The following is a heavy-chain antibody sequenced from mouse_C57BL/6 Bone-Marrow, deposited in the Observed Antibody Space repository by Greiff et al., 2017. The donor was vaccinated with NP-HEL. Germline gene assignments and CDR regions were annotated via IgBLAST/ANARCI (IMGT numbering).Heavy chain of an antibody. CDR1: GFNIKDDY. CDR3: TTEFYYDGKAY. D-gene: IGHD1-1*01. Sequence: EVQLQESGAELVRPGASVKLSCTASGFNIKDDYMHWVKQRPEQGLEWIGWIDPENGDTEYASKFQGKATITADTSSNTAYLQLSSLTSEDTAVYYCTTEFYYDGKAYWGQGTLVTVSA. CDR2: IDPENGDT. V-gene: IGHV14-4*01. J-gene: IGHJ3*01.